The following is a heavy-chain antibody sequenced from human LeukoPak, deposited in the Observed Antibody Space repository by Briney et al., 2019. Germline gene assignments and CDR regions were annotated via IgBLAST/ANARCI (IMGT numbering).Heavy chain of an antibody. V-gene: IGHV1-69*06. CDR2: IIPIFGTA. Sequence: VASVKVSCKASGYTFTSYYIHWVRQAPGQGLEWMGGIIPIFGTANYAQKFQGRVTITADKSTSTAYMELSSLRSEDTAVYYCASNPPWYYGSGSYYIGSDFDYWGQGTLVTVSS. J-gene: IGHJ4*02. CDR1: GYTFTSYY. CDR3: ASNPPWYYGSGSYYIGSDFDY. D-gene: IGHD3-10*01.